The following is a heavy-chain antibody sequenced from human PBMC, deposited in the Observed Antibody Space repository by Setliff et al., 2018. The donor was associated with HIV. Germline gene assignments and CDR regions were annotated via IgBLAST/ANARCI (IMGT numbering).Heavy chain of an antibody. Sequence: ASVKVSCKASGYSFINYGISWVRQAPGQGLEWMGWISAYNGNTNYAPRLLGRVTMTRDTSTSTVYMEVNSLRSEDTAVYFCARTSSALTTRGEYYFDYWGQGTLVTVSS. CDR2: ISAYNGNT. D-gene: IGHD4-4*01. CDR3: ARTSSALTTRGEYYFDY. V-gene: IGHV1-18*01. CDR1: GYSFINYG. J-gene: IGHJ4*02.